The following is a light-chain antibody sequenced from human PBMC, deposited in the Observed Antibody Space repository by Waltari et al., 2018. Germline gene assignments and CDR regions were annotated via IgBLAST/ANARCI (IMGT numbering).Light chain of an antibody. CDR3: QSYDGINWM. CDR2: EDY. V-gene: IGLV6-57*03. Sequence: NFMLTQPHSVSESPGKTVTISCTRSSGSIASNYVQWFQQRPGSAPTTVIYEDYQRPSGVPDRFSGSFDSSSNSASLTISGLKTEDEADYYCQSYDGINWMFGGGTKLTVL. CDR1: SGSIASNY. J-gene: IGLJ3*02.